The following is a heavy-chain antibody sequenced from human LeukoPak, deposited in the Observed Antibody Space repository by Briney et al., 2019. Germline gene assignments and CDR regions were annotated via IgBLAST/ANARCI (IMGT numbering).Heavy chain of an antibody. CDR3: ARDLPIAARTGWFDP. Sequence: PGRSLRLSCAASGFTFSSYGMHWVRQAPGKGLEWVAVISYDGSNKYYADSVKGRFTISRDNSKNTLYLQMNSLRAEDTAVYYCARDLPIAARTGWFDPWGQGTLVTVSS. V-gene: IGHV3-30*03. D-gene: IGHD6-6*01. J-gene: IGHJ5*02. CDR2: ISYDGSNK. CDR1: GFTFSSYG.